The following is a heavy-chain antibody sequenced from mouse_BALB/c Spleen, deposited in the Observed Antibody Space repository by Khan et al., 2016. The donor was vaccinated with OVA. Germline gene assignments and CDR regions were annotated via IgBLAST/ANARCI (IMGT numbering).Heavy chain of an antibody. Sequence: EVQLVESGGGLVKPGGSLKVSCAASGFTFSNYAMSWVRQTPEKRLEWVASISSGGRTYYPDSVKGRFTISRDNARNILYLQMSSLRSEDTAIDYCARDYWFDYWGQGTLVTVSA. CDR3: ARDYWFDY. CDR1: GFTFSNYA. V-gene: IGHV5-6-5*01. CDR2: ISSGGRT. J-gene: IGHJ3*01.